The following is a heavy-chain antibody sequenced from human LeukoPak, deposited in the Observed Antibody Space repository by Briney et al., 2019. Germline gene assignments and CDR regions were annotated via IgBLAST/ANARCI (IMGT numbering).Heavy chain of an antibody. CDR2: ISSSGSNI. D-gene: IGHD3-10*01. V-gene: IGHV3-11*01. CDR3: ARDHPYCSTPMNAFDI. CDR1: GFTFSDYY. Sequence: PGGSLRLSCAPSGFTFSDYYMSCLRQAPGKGLEWVSYISSSGSNIYYADSVKGRFTISRDNAKNSLYLQMNSLRAEDTAVYYCARDHPYCSTPMNAFDIWGQGTMVTVSS. J-gene: IGHJ3*02.